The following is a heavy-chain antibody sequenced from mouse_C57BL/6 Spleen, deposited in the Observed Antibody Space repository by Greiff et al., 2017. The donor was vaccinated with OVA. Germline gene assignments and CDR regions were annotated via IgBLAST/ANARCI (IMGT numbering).Heavy chain of an antibody. V-gene: IGHV1-78*01. CDR2: IDPRDGST. Sequence: QVQLKESDAELVKPGASVKISCKVSGYTFTDHTIHWMKQRPEQGLEGIGDIDPRDGSTKYKEKGKGKAKWTEEKASSTAYMKLNSLQSEDAAVSFCARESSDYWGQGTTLTVSS. CDR1: GYTFTDHT. J-gene: IGHJ2*01. CDR3: ARESSDY.